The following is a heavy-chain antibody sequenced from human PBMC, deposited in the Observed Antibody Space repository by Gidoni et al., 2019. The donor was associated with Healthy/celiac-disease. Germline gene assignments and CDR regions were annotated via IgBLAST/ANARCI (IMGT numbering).Heavy chain of an antibody. Sequence: QVQLQQWGAGLLKPSETLSLPCAVYGGSFSGYYWSWIRQPPGKGLEWIGEINHSGSTNYNPSLKSRVTISVDTSKNQFSLKLSSVTAADTAVYYCAREGPSVAGVPSKFDPWGQGTLVTVSS. V-gene: IGHV4-34*01. CDR3: AREGPSVAGVPSKFDP. J-gene: IGHJ5*02. CDR1: GGSFSGYY. CDR2: INHSGST. D-gene: IGHD6-19*01.